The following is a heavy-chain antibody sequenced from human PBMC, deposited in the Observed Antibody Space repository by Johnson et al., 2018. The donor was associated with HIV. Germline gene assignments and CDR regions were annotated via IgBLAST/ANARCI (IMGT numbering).Heavy chain of an antibody. J-gene: IGHJ3*02. CDR3: AKGLKLGSGDDAFDI. V-gene: IGHV3-30*02. Sequence: QMQLVESGGGVVQPGGSLRLSCVASGFTFSSYGMHWVRQAPGKGLEWVAFIRYDGSNKYYADSVKGRFTISRDNSKNTLYLQMNSLRAEDTAVYYCAKGLKLGSGDDAFDIWGQGTMVTVSS. D-gene: IGHD7-27*01. CDR1: GFTFSSYG. CDR2: IRYDGSNK.